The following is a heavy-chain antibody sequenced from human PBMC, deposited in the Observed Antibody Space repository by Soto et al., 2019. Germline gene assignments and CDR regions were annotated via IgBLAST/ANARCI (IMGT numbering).Heavy chain of an antibody. CDR1: GFTFGSYW. D-gene: IGHD3-16*01. J-gene: IGHJ4*02. V-gene: IGHV3-74*01. CDR3: ARDGGGPAH. Sequence: EVQLVESGGGLVQPGGSLRLSCAASGFTFGSYWMHWVRQAPGKGLVWVSRISPDGTSTSNADSVKGRFTISRDNTKNTLHLQMDSLRVEDTAVYYCARDGGGPAHWGQGTLVTVSS. CDR2: ISPDGTST.